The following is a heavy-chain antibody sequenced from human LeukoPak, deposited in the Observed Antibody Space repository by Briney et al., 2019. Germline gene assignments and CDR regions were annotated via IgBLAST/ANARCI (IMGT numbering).Heavy chain of an antibody. D-gene: IGHD2-15*01. J-gene: IGHJ4*02. CDR1: GYIFTAYY. CDR2: IDTDSGDT. V-gene: IGHV1-2*02. CDR3: ASEAFCFGGRCFLHRVAS. Sequence: GASVKVSCKASGYIFTAYYMHWIRQAPGQGLEWMGWIDTDSGDTNYAQNFQGRVTITRDTSIGTMYTQLSWLTSDDTAVYYCASEAFCFGGRCFLHRVASWGPGTLVTVSS.